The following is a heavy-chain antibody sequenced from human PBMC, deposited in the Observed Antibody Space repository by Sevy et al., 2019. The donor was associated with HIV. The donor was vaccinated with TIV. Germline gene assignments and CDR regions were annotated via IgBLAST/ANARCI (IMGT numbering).Heavy chain of an antibody. J-gene: IGHJ4*02. V-gene: IGHV3-23*01. D-gene: IGHD3-10*01. CDR1: GFIFNSYA. Sequence: GGSLRLSCAASGFIFNSYAMSWVRQAPGKGLEWVSAISGSGGSTYYADSMKGRFTISRDNFKNTLYLQMNSLSAEDTAVCYCAKGYGSGSPPDYWGPGTLVTVSS. CDR2: ISGSGGST. CDR3: AKGYGSGSPPDY.